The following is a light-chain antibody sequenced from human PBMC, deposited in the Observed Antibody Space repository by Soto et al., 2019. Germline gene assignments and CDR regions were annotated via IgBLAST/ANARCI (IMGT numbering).Light chain of an antibody. V-gene: IGKV3-20*01. CDR1: QSVRSSY. Sequence: DIVLTQSPGTLSLSPGQRATLSCRASQSVRSSYLAWYQHRPGQAPRLLIYGASSRATDIPDRFSVSGSGTDFTLTISRLEPEDFAVYYCQQFRGSPPSTFGQGNKVEI. CDR3: QQFRGSPPST. J-gene: IGKJ1*01. CDR2: GAS.